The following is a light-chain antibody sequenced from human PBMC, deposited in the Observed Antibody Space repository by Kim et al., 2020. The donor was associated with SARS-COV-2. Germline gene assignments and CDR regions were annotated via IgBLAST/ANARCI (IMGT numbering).Light chain of an antibody. V-gene: IGKV1D-16*01. Sequence: DIQMTQSPSSLSASIGDRVTITCRASQGISSWLAWYQKKPEKAPKCLIYAASSLQSGVPSRFSGSGSGTDFTLTISSLQPEDFATYYCQQYDTYPRTFGQGTKVDI. CDR3: QQYDTYPRT. CDR1: QGISSW. J-gene: IGKJ1*01. CDR2: AAS.